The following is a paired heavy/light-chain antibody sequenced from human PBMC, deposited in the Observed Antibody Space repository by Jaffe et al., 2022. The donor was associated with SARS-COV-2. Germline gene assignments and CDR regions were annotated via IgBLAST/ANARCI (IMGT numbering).Heavy chain of an antibody. CDR1: GFTFINYW. CDR3: ASFPRFDSGTFVTREGY. CDR2: VNTDGSSS. J-gene: IGHJ4*02. V-gene: IGHV3-74*01. D-gene: IGHD1-26*01. Sequence: EVQLVESGGGLVQPGGSLRLSCAASGFTFINYWMHWVRQAPGKGLVWVSRVNTDGSSSSYADAVKGRFTISRDNAKNTLYLQMNNLRAEDTAVYFCASFPRFDSGTFVTREGYWGQGALVTVSS.
Light chain of an antibody. CDR2: WAS. CDR1: QSVLYSSNNKNY. V-gene: IGKV4-1*01. J-gene: IGKJ2*01. Sequence: DIVMTQSPDSLAVSLGERATINCKSSQSVLYSSNNKNYLAWYQQKPGRPPKLLIYWASTRESGVPDRFSGSGSGTDFTLTISSLQAEDVAVYYCQQYYGPPYTFGQGTKLEIK. CDR3: QQYYGPPYT.